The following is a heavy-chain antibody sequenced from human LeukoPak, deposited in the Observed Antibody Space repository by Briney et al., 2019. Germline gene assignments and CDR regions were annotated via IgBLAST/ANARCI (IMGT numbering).Heavy chain of an antibody. D-gene: IGHD3-22*01. CDR2: IYYSGST. CDR1: GGSISSGGYY. V-gene: IGHV4-31*03. CDR3: ARSYDTSGYYHAFDI. Sequence: SETLSLACTVSGGSISSGGYYWSWIRQHPGKGLEWIGYIYYSGSTYYNPSLKSRVTISVDTSKNEFSLKLRSLIVADTAVYYCARSYDTSGYYHAFDIWGQGTMVTVSS. J-gene: IGHJ3*02.